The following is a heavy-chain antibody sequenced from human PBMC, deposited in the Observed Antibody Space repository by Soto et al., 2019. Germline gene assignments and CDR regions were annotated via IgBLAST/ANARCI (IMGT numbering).Heavy chain of an antibody. CDR1: GYTFTSYY. V-gene: IGHV1-46*01. CDR2: INPSGGST. J-gene: IGHJ4*02. D-gene: IGHD3-22*01. Sequence: QVQLVQSGAEVKKPGASVKVSCKASGYTFTSYYMHWVRQAPGQGLEWMGIINPSGGSTSYAQKFQGRVTMTRDTSTSTVYMELSSLRSEDTAVYYCARDSYPHYYDSSGYHGFDYWGQGTLVTVSS. CDR3: ARDSYPHYYDSSGYHGFDY.